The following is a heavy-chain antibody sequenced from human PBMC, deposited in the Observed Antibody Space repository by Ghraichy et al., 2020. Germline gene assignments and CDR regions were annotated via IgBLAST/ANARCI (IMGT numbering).Heavy chain of an antibody. D-gene: IGHD3-22*01. CDR3: AKGSDYDTSGPRDFDY. CDR1: GFTFSNYA. Sequence: GGSLRLSCAASGFTFSNYAMNWVRQAPGKGLEWVSGIGGSGGNKYYAESVKGRFTISRDSSKNTLYLQMSSLRAEDTAVYYCAKGSDYDTSGPRDFDYWGQGTLVTVSS. V-gene: IGHV3-23*01. J-gene: IGHJ4*02. CDR2: IGGSGGNK.